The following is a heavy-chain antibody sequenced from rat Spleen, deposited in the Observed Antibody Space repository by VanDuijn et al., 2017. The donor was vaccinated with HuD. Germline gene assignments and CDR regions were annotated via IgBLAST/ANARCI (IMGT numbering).Heavy chain of an antibody. CDR2: ISYEGSST. J-gene: IGHJ4*01. D-gene: IGHD1-9*01. V-gene: IGHV5-22*01. Sequence: EVQLVESGGGLVQPGRSLKLSCAASGFTFSDYYMAWVRQAPKKGLEWVASISYEGSSTYYGDSVKGRFTISRDNAKSTLYLQMNSLRSEDTATYYCARQIYGYNPYVMDAWGQGASVTVSS. CDR1: GFTFSDYY. CDR3: ARQIYGYNPYVMDA.